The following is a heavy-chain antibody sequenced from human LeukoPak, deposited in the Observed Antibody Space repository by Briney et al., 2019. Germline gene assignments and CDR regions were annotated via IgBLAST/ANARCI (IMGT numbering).Heavy chain of an antibody. D-gene: IGHD2-2*01. CDR1: GFTFSSYA. V-gene: IGHV3-30-3*01. CDR2: ISYDGTNK. J-gene: IGHJ6*02. CDR3: ARAKQLGYCSSTSCHYGMDV. Sequence: GGSLRLSCAASGFTFSSYAMSWVRQAPGKGLEWVSLISYDGTNKSYADSVKGRFTISRDNAKNSLYLQMNSLRAEDTAVYYCARAKQLGYCSSTSCHYGMDVWGQGTTVTVSS.